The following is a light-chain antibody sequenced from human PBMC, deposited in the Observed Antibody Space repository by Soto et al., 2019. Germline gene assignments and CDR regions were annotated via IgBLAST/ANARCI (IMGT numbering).Light chain of an antibody. J-gene: IGKJ1*01. CDR2: LGS. Sequence: QSPQLLIYLGSNRASGVPGRFSGSGSGTDFTLKISRMEAEDVGVYYCMQALRTQWTFGEGTKVDIX. V-gene: IGKV2-28*01. CDR3: MQALRTQWT.